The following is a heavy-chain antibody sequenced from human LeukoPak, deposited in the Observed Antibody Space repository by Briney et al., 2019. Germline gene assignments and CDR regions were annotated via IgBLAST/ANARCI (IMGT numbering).Heavy chain of an antibody. D-gene: IGHD2-15*01. CDR3: ARVSWPHYYGMDV. J-gene: IGHJ6*02. CDR2: INPNSGGT. Sequence: ASVKVSCKASGYTFTGYYMHWVRPAPGQGLEWMGWINPNSGGTNYAQKFQGRVTMTRDTSISTAYMELSRLRSDDTAVYYCARVSWPHYYGMDVWGQGTTVTVSS. V-gene: IGHV1-2*02. CDR1: GYTFTGYY.